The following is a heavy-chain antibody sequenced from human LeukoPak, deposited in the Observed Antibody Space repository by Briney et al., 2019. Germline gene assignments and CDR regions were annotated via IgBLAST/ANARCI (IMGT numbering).Heavy chain of an antibody. Sequence: GGSLRLSCAASGLIFSSYAMSWVRQAPGKGLEWVSVIYSGGSTYYADSVKGRFTISRDNSKNTLYLQMNSLRAEDTAVYYCATEGSGWYYFDYWGQGTLVTVSS. D-gene: IGHD6-19*01. J-gene: IGHJ4*02. CDR3: ATEGSGWYYFDY. V-gene: IGHV3-23*03. CDR1: GLIFSSYA. CDR2: IYSGGST.